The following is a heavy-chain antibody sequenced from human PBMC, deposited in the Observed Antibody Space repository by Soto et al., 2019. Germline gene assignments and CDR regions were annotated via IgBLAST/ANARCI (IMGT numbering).Heavy chain of an antibody. CDR3: ARESSLGYCSGGSCYSEFDAFDI. V-gene: IGHV4-59*01. CDR2: IYYSGST. CDR1: GGSISSYY. Sequence: SETLSLTCTVSGGSISSYYWRWIRQPPGKGLERIGYIYYSGSTNYNPSLKSRVTISLDTSKNQFSLKLSSVTAADTAVYYCARESSLGYCSGGSCYSEFDAFDIWGQGTMVTVSS. D-gene: IGHD2-15*01. J-gene: IGHJ3*02.